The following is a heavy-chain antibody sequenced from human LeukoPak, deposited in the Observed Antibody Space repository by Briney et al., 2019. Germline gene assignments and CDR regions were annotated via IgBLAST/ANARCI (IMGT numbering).Heavy chain of an antibody. D-gene: IGHD3-22*01. CDR2: ISGSGDST. CDR3: ARDDDTTGRYSRFDY. J-gene: IGHJ4*02. Sequence: PGGSLRLSCAASGFTFSSFALSWVRQAPGKGLEWVSSISGSGDSTYYMESVKGRFTISRDNSENTLYLQMNSLRAEDTAVYFCARDDDTTGRYSRFDYWGQGTLVTVSS. CDR1: GFTFSSFA. V-gene: IGHV3-23*01.